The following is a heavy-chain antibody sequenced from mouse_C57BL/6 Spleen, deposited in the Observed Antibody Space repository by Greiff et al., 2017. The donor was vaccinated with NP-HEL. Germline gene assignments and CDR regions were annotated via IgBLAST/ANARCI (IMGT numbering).Heavy chain of an antibody. V-gene: IGHV1-64*01. J-gene: IGHJ4*01. Sequence: VQLQQPGAELVKPGASVKLSCKASGYTFTSYWMHWVKQRPGQGLEWIGMIHPNSGSTNYNEKFKSKATLTVDKSSSTAYMQLSSLTYEDSAVYYCAREVGTYSNYPMDYWGQGTSVTVSS. D-gene: IGHD2-5*01. CDR1: GYTFTSYW. CDR3: AREVGTYSNYPMDY. CDR2: IHPNSGST.